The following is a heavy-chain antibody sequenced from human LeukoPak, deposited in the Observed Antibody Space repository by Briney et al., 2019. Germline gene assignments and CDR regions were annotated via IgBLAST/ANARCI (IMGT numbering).Heavy chain of an antibody. D-gene: IGHD3-3*01. Sequence: PGGSLRLSCAASRFTFSSYEMNWVRQAPGKGLEWVSDISGSGSTIYYADSVKGRFTISRDNAKNSLSLQLNSLRAEDTGIYYRARAEIRNAFFFDGWGQGTLVTVSS. V-gene: IGHV3-48*03. CDR3: ARAEIRNAFFFDG. J-gene: IGHJ4*02. CDR1: RFTFSSYE. CDR2: ISGSGSTI.